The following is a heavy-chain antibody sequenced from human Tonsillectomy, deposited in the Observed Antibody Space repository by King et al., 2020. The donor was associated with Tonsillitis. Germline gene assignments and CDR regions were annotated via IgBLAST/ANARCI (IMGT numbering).Heavy chain of an antibody. Sequence: VQLQQWGAGLLKPSETLSLTCAVYGGSLSGYHWSWIRQPPGKGLEWIGQIIQSGSTNYHPSLKSRVTISVDTSKNQFSLRLTSVTAADMAVYYCARYCSSTSCYTGGDAFDIWGQGTMVTVSS. CDR2: IIQSGST. CDR3: ARYCSSTSCYTGGDAFDI. V-gene: IGHV4-34*12. CDR1: GGSLSGYH. D-gene: IGHD2-2*02. J-gene: IGHJ3*02.